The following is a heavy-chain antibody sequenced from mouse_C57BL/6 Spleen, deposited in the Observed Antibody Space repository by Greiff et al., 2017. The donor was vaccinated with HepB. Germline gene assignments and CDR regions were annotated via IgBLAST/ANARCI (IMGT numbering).Heavy chain of an antibody. J-gene: IGHJ1*03. Sequence: QVQLQQSGAELARPGASVKLSCKASGYTFTSYGISWVKQSTGQGLEWIGEIYPRSGNTYYNEKFKGKATLTADKSSSTAYMELRSLTSEDSAVYFCARLDGSSLWYFDVWGTGTTVTVSS. CDR2: IYPRSGNT. CDR1: GYTFTSYG. V-gene: IGHV1-81*01. CDR3: ARLDGSSLWYFDV. D-gene: IGHD1-1*01.